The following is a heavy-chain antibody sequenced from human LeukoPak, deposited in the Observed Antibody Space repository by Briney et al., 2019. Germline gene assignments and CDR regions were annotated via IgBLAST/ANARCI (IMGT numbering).Heavy chain of an antibody. Sequence: GGSLRLSCAASGFNFNNYNMNWVRQAPGKGLEWVSYITLSSSSIYYADSVRGRFTISRDNAKNSLYLQMNSLRAEDTAVYYCAREPTYSSSWYTSCDYWGQGTLVTVSS. V-gene: IGHV3-48*01. CDR2: ITLSSSSI. CDR1: GFNFNNYN. J-gene: IGHJ4*02. CDR3: AREPTYSSSWYTSCDY. D-gene: IGHD6-13*01.